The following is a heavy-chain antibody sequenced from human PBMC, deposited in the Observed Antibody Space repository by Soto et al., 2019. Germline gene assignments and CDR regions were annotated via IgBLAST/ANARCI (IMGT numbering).Heavy chain of an antibody. CDR3: ARDSTNRAKFDY. V-gene: IGHV1-18*01. CDR1: GYTFTNYG. J-gene: IGHJ4*02. Sequence: QVPVVQSGGEVKKPGASVKVSCKTSGYTFTNYGISWVRQAPGRGLEWLGWTSAYNGNTNYAQKFRGRVTMTTDTSTSTVYMELRSLRSDDTAVYYCARDSTNRAKFDYWGQGTLVTVSS. CDR2: TSAYNGNT. D-gene: IGHD2-8*01.